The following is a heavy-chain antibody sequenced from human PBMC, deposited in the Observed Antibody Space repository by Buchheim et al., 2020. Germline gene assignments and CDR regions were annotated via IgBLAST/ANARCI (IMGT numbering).Heavy chain of an antibody. CDR2: ISYDGSNK. CDR1: GFTFSSYG. J-gene: IGHJ6*02. CDR3: AKDSVARKQWLVGFYYYGMDV. Sequence: QVQLVESGGGVVQPGRSLRLSCAASGFTFSSYGMHWVRQAPGKGLEWVAVISYDGSNKYYADSVKGRFTISRDNSKNTLYLQMNSLRAEDTAVYYCAKDSVARKQWLVGFYYYGMDVWGQGTT. D-gene: IGHD6-19*01. V-gene: IGHV3-30*18.